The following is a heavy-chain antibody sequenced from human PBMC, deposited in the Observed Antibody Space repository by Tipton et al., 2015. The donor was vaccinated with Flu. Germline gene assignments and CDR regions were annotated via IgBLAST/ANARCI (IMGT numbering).Heavy chain of an antibody. D-gene: IGHD2-15*01. CDR2: IYHSGST. CDR3: ARGSVVDAFDI. Sequence: TLSLTCTVSGYSISSGYYWGWIRQPPGKGLEWIRSIYHSGSTYYNPSLKSRVTISVDTSKNQFSLKLSSVTAADTAVYYCARGSVVDAFDIWGQGTMVTVSS. J-gene: IGHJ3*02. V-gene: IGHV4-38-2*02. CDR1: GYSISSGYY.